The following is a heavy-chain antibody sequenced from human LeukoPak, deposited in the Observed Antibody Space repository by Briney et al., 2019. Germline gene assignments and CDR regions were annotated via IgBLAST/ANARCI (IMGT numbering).Heavy chain of an antibody. CDR3: ARVVPGVPYYYDSSAYAGS. Sequence: GGSLRLSCAASGFTFSDHYKDWVRQAPGKGLEWVGRTRNKANSYTTEYAASVKGRFTISRDDSKNSLYLQMNSLKTEDTAVYYCARVVPGVPYYYDSSAYAGSWGQGTLVTVSS. CDR2: TRNKANSYTT. D-gene: IGHD3-22*01. CDR1: GFTFSDHY. V-gene: IGHV3-72*01. J-gene: IGHJ5*02.